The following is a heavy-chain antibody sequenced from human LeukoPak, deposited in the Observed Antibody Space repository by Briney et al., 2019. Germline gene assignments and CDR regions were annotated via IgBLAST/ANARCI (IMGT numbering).Heavy chain of an antibody. V-gene: IGHV4-34*01. CDR1: GGSFSGYY. D-gene: IGHD3-10*01. Sequence: SETLSLTCAVYGGSFSGYYWSWLRQPPGEGLEWIGEINHSGSTNCNPSLKSRVTISVDTSKNQFSLKLSSVTAADTAVYYCARGGPLYMMVRKVGPALDYWGQGTLVTVSS. CDR2: INHSGST. J-gene: IGHJ4*02. CDR3: ARGGPLYMMVRKVGPALDY.